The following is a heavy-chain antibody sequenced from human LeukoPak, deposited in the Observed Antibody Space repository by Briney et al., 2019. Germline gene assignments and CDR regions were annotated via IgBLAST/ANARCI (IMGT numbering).Heavy chain of an antibody. CDR3: ASGGAMGYYYYGMDV. Sequence: SETLSLTCTVSGGSISSGGYYWGWIRQHPGKGLEWIGYIYYSGSTYYNPSLKSRVTISVDTSKNQFSLKLSSVTAADTAVYYCASGGAMGYYYYGMDVWGQGTTVTVSS. V-gene: IGHV4-31*03. CDR2: IYYSGST. CDR1: GGSISSGGYY. D-gene: IGHD5-18*01. J-gene: IGHJ6*02.